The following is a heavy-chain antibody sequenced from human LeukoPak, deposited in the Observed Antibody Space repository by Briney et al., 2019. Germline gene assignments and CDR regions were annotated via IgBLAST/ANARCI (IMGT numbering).Heavy chain of an antibody. CDR1: EFTFDDYT. CDR3: AKGVSSVLPYFDY. V-gene: IGHV3-43*01. D-gene: IGHD6-19*01. CDR2: ISWDGGST. Sequence: GGSLRLSCAASEFTFDDYTMHWVRQAPGKGLEWVSLISWDGGSTYYADSVKGRFTISRDNSKNSLYLQMNSLRTEDTALYYCAKGVSSVLPYFDYWGQGTLVTVSS. J-gene: IGHJ4*02.